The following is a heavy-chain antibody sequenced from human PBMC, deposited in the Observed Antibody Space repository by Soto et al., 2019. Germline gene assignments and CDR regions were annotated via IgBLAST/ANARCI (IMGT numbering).Heavy chain of an antibody. CDR2: IYWDDDK. Sequence: QITLEQSGPTLVRPTQTLTLTCTFSGSSISTSGVGVGWIRQPPGRALEWLAMIYWDDDKRYRPSLKSRLTSTQDASTSPVLLTVTTLDPVDTGTYSCAQSRAPGEFDAWGRGTPVTVSS. J-gene: IGHJ2*01. CDR1: GSSISTSGVG. D-gene: IGHD3-10*01. V-gene: IGHV2-5*02. CDR3: AQSRAPGEFDA.